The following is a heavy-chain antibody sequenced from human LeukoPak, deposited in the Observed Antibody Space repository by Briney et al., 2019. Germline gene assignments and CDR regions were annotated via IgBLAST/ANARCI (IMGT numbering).Heavy chain of an antibody. D-gene: IGHD6-13*01. CDR3: AKGSLGSWYFFDS. V-gene: IGHV3-23*01. CDR2: ISGSGDNT. CDR1: GFTFSSYA. J-gene: IGHJ4*02. Sequence: PGGSLRLSCAASGFTFSSYAMTWVRQAPGKGPEWVSTISGSGDNTYYADSAKGRFTISRDNSRNTVYLQMNSLRAEDTAVYYCAKGSLGSWYFFDSWGQGTLVTVSS.